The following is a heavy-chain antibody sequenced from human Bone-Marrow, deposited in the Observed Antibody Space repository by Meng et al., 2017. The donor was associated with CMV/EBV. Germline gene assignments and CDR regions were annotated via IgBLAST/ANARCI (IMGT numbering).Heavy chain of an antibody. J-gene: IGHJ6*02. V-gene: IGHV3-30*04. D-gene: IGHD2-2*01. CDR3: ARDQGHCSSTSCPGGYYYYGMDV. CDR1: GFPFSSYA. Sequence: GGSLRLSCAASGFPFSSYAMSWVRQAPGKGLEWVAVISYDGSNKYYADSVKGRFTISRDNSKNTLYLQMNSLRAEDTAVYYCARDQGHCSSTSCPGGYYYYGMDVWGQGTTVTVSS. CDR2: ISYDGSNK.